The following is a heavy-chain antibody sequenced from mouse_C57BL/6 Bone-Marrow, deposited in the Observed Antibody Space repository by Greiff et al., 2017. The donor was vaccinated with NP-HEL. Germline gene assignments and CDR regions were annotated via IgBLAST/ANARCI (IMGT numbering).Heavy chain of an antibody. CDR2: SYPGSGST. CDR3: ARYYYGSFDV. CDR1: GYTFTSYW. D-gene: IGHD1-1*01. V-gene: IGHV1-55*01. Sequence: QVQLQQPGAELVKPGASVKMSCKASGYTFTSYWITWVKQRPGQGLEWIGDSYPGSGSTNYNEKFKSKATLTVDTSSSTAYMQLSSLTSEDSAVYYCARYYYGSFDVWGTGTTVTVSS. J-gene: IGHJ1*03.